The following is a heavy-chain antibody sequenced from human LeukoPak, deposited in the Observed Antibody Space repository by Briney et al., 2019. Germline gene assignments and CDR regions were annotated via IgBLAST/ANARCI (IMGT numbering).Heavy chain of an antibody. Sequence: GGSLRLSCVASGFTFNNYAMSWVRQAPGKGLEWISGLSSGGGGTYYADSVKGRFTISRDNAKNSLYLQMTSLRAEDTAVYYCARTLQLNTPRAFDIWGQGTMVTVSS. D-gene: IGHD1-1*01. V-gene: IGHV3-23*01. J-gene: IGHJ3*02. CDR3: ARTLQLNTPRAFDI. CDR1: GFTFNNYA. CDR2: LSSGGGGT.